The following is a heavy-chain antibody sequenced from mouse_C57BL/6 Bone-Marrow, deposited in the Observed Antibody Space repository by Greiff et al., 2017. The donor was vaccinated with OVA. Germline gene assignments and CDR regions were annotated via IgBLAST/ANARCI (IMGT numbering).Heavy chain of an antibody. V-gene: IGHV1-39*01. CDR3: ARKSPRITTVVVPYFDV. D-gene: IGHD1-1*01. Sequence: EVQLQQSGPELVKPGASVKISCKASGYSFTDYNMNWVKQSNGKSLEWIGVINPNYGTTSYNQKFKGKATLTVDQSSSTAYMQLNSLTSEDSAVYYCARKSPRITTVVVPYFDVWGTGTTVTVSS. J-gene: IGHJ1*03. CDR2: INPNYGTT. CDR1: GYSFTDYN.